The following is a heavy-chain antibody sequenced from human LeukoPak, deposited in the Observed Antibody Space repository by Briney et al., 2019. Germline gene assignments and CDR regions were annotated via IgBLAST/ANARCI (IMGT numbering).Heavy chain of an antibody. Sequence: PGGSLRLSCAASGFTFSSYAMNWVRQAPGKGLERVSYISSSSSTIYYADSVKGRFTISRDNAKNSLYLQMNSLRAEDTAVYYCARDVVATIRWFDPWGQGTLVTVSS. CDR3: ARDVVATIRWFDP. V-gene: IGHV3-48*04. CDR1: GFTFSSYA. J-gene: IGHJ5*02. CDR2: ISSSSSTI. D-gene: IGHD5-12*01.